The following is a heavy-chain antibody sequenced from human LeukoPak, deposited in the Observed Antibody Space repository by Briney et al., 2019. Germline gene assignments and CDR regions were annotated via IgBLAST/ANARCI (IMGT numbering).Heavy chain of an antibody. CDR2: IATAGDT. CDR3: ARGVDGFDP. Sequence: GGSLRLSCAASGFTLNRYDIHWVRQATGKGLEWVSAIATAGDTYYAGSVKGRSTISRENAKNSLYLQMNSLRAGDTAVYYCARGVDGFDPWGQGTLVTVSS. CDR1: GFTLNRYD. J-gene: IGHJ5*02. V-gene: IGHV3-13*01.